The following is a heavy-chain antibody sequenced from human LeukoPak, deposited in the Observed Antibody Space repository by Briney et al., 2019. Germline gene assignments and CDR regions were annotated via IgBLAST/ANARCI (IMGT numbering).Heavy chain of an antibody. CDR2: ISYDGSNK. V-gene: IGHV3-30*18. CDR3: AKPAGVTYRNFDY. J-gene: IGHJ4*02. D-gene: IGHD4-23*01. CDR1: GFTFSSYG. Sequence: GRSLRLSCAASGFTFSSYGMHWVRQAPGKELEWVAVISYDGSNKYYADSVKGRFTISRDNSKNTLYLQMNSLRAEDTAVYYCAKPAGVTYRNFDYWGQGTLVTVSS.